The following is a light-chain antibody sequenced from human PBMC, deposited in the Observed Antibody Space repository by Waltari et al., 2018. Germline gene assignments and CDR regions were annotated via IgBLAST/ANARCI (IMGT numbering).Light chain of an antibody. CDR3: QKYGTRPAT. Sequence: EIVLTPSPASLPLSPGARPTLTCRASQSVGRTLAWYQQRPGQAPRLLIYDASSRATGIPDRFSGSGSGTDFSLTISRLEPEDFAVYYCQKYGTRPATFGQGTKVEVK. V-gene: IGKV3-20*01. J-gene: IGKJ1*01. CDR1: QSVGRT. CDR2: DAS.